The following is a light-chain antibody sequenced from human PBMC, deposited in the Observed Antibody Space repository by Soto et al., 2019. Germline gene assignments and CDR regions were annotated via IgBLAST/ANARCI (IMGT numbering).Light chain of an antibody. CDR3: QSYDSSLSGVV. CDR2: GYF. V-gene: IGLV1-40*01. Sequence: QSVLTQPPSVSGAPGQRVTISCTGSSSNIGAGYDVHWYQQLPGTPPKLLIYGYFNRPSGVPDRFSGSKSGTSASLAITGLQAEDEAGYYCQSYDSSLSGVVFGGGTKLTVL. J-gene: IGLJ2*01. CDR1: SSNIGAGYD.